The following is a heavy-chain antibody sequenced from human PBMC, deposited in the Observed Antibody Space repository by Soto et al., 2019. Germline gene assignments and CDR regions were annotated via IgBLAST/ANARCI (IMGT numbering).Heavy chain of an antibody. V-gene: IGHV1-18*01. CDR1: GYSFTRYG. CDR2: ISGYNGKT. J-gene: IGHJ6*02. D-gene: IGHD3-16*01. CDR3: AREGDRPYYYFGMDV. Sequence: QVQLVQSGNEVKKPGASVNVSCKASGYSFTRYGISWVRQAPGQGLEWMGWISGYNGKTKYAQKLQGRVSMTTDTSTSTASMERRSLGSDDTAVYYCAREGDRPYYYFGMDVWGQGTTVTVSS.